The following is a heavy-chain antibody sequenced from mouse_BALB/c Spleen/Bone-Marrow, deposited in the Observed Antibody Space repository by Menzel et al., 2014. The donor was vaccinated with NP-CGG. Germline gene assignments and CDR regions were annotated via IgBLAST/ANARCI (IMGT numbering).Heavy chain of an antibody. CDR2: ISGGGXYT. V-gene: IGHV5-9-2*01. D-gene: IGHD2-4*01. CDR1: GFTFNSYG. J-gene: IGHJ3*01. Sequence: EVKLVESGGGLVKSGGSLKLSCAASGFTFNSYGMSWVRQTPEKRLEWVATISGGGXYTFYPDSVKGRSTISRDNAKNNLYLQLSSLRSEDTALYYCARHAYYDQTEVSFVYWGQGTLVTVSA. CDR3: ARHAYYDQTEVSFVY.